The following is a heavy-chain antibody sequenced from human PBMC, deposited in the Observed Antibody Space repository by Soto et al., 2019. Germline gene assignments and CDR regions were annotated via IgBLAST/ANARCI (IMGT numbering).Heavy chain of an antibody. V-gene: IGHV3-30-3*01. CDR3: AREGVVPAATPWFDY. Sequence: GGSLRLSCAASGFTFSSYAMHWVRQAPGKGLEWVAVISYDGSNKYYADSVKGRFTISRDNSKNTLYLQMNSLRAEDTAVYYCAREGVVPAATPWFDYWGQGTLVTVSS. CDR2: ISYDGSNK. D-gene: IGHD2-2*02. CDR1: GFTFSSYA. J-gene: IGHJ4*02.